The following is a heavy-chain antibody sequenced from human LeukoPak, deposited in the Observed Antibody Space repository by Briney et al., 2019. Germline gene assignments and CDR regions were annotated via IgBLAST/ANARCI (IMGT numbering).Heavy chain of an antibody. D-gene: IGHD1-1*01. CDR3: GKDWKLDY. V-gene: IGHV3-21*04. CDR1: GFTFSSYS. Sequence: GRSLRLSCAASGFTFSSYSMNWVRQAPGKGLEWVSSISSSSSYIYYADSVKGRFTISRDNSKNTLYLQMNSLRAEDTAIYYCGKDWKLDYWGQGTLVTVSS. J-gene: IGHJ4*02. CDR2: ISSSSSYI.